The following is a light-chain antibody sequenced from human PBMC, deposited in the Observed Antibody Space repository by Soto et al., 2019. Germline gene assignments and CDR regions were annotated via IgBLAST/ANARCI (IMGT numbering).Light chain of an antibody. CDR1: SSNIGAGYD. CDR3: QSYDRSLSGWV. CDR2: GNS. Sequence: QSVLTQPPSVSGAPGQRVTISCTGSSSNIGAGYDVYWYQQLPGTAPKLLIYGNSNRPSGVPDRFSGSKSGTSASLAITGLQAEDEADYYCQSYDRSLSGWVFGGGTK. V-gene: IGLV1-40*01. J-gene: IGLJ3*02.